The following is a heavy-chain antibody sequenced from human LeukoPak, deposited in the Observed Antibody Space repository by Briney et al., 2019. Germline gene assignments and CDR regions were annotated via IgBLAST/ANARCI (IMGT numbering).Heavy chain of an antibody. Sequence: PGGSLRLSCAASGFSFSSYAMSWVRQAPGKGLEWVSAISGRGGSTYYADSVKGRFTISRDNAKNTLYLQMNSLRAEDTAVYYCARDGYCSSTSCYYFDYWGQGTLVTVSS. J-gene: IGHJ4*02. CDR2: ISGRGGST. D-gene: IGHD2-2*01. CDR1: GFSFSSYA. V-gene: IGHV3-23*01. CDR3: ARDGYCSSTSCYYFDY.